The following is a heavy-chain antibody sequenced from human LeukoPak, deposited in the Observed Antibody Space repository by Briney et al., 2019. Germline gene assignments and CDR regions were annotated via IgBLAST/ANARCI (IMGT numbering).Heavy chain of an antibody. CDR2: ISYDGSNK. CDR3: AKESIPVYTAIGEFDY. CDR1: GFTFSSYG. V-gene: IGHV3-30*18. Sequence: PGRSLRLSCAASGFTFSSYGMHWVRQAPGKGLEWVAVISYDGSNKYYADSVKGRFTISRDNSKNTLYLQMNSLRAEDTAVYYCAKESIPVYTAIGEFDYWGQGTLVTVSS. J-gene: IGHJ4*02. D-gene: IGHD5-18*01.